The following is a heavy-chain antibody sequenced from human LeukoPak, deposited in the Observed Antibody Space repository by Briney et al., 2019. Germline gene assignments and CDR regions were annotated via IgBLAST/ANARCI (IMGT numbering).Heavy chain of an antibody. Sequence: GGSLRLSCAASGFTFSSYWMHWVRQAPAKGLVWVSRINSDGSSTNYADSVKGRFAISRDNAKNTLYLQMSSLRAEDTAVFYCASSIDGHFDHRGQGTLVTVSS. CDR2: INSDGSST. CDR3: ASSIDGHFDH. J-gene: IGHJ4*02. V-gene: IGHV3-74*01. D-gene: IGHD5-24*01. CDR1: GFTFSSYW.